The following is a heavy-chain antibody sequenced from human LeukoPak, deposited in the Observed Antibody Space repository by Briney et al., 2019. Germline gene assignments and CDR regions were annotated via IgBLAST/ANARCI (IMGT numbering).Heavy chain of an antibody. Sequence: GESLKISCNASGYTFTTYWIAWVRQMPGKGLEWMGIIYPGDSETRYSPSFQGQVTISADKSITAAYLQWSSLKASDTAMYYCSRLPYYYESGLDAFDMWGPGTMVTVSS. CDR3: SRLPYYYESGLDAFDM. D-gene: IGHD3-10*01. CDR2: IYPGDSET. J-gene: IGHJ3*02. V-gene: IGHV5-51*01. CDR1: GYTFTTYW.